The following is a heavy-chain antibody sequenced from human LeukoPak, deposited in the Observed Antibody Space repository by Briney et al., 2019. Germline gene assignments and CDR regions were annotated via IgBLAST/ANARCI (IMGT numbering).Heavy chain of an antibody. Sequence: PSETLSLTCTVSGGSISSSSYYWGWIRQPPGKGLEWIGSIYYSGSTYYNPSLKSRVTISVDTSKNQFSLKLSSVTAADTAVYYCARQGKNYDILTGCPDYWGQGTLVTVSS. V-gene: IGHV4-39*01. CDR2: IYYSGST. J-gene: IGHJ4*02. CDR1: GGSISSSSYY. CDR3: ARQGKNYDILTGCPDY. D-gene: IGHD3-9*01.